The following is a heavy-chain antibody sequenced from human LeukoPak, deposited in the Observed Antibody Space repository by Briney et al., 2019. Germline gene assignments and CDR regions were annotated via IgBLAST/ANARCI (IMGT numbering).Heavy chain of an antibody. J-gene: IGHJ6*03. V-gene: IGHV1-69*05. CDR1: GGTFSSYA. Sequence: GASVKVSCKASGGTFSSYAISWVRQAPGQGLEWMGGIIPIFGTANYAQKLQGRVTMTTDTSTSTAYMELRSLRSDDTAVYYCARDGGYSYGYGVVSYYYYYYMDVWGKGTTVTISS. CDR2: IIPIFGTA. CDR3: ARDGGYSYGYGVVSYYYYYYMDV. D-gene: IGHD5-18*01.